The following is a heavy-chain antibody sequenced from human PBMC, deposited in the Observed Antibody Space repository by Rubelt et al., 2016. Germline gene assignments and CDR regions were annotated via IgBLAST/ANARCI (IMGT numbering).Heavy chain of an antibody. CDR3: ARLPDYGDYVFDY. CDR1: GYTFTGYY. J-gene: IGHJ4*02. Sequence: QVQLVQSGAEVKKPGASVKVSCKASGYTFTGYYMHWVRQAPGQGLEWMGRINPNSGGTNYAQKFQGRVTMTRDTSISTAYMELSRLRSDETAVYYCARLPDYGDYVFDYWGQGTLVTVSS. D-gene: IGHD4-17*01. V-gene: IGHV1-2*06. CDR2: INPNSGGT.